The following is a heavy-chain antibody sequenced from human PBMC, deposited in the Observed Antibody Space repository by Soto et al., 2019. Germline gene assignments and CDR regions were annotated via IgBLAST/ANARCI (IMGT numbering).Heavy chain of an antibody. V-gene: IGHV4-61*01. Sequence: QVQLQESGPGLVKPSETLSLTCTVSGGSVSSGSYYWSWIRQPPGKGLEWIGYIYYSGSTNYNPSLKSRGHISVDTSKNQFSLKLSSVTAADTAVYYCARVATWGFGELFWGQGTLVTVSS. J-gene: IGHJ4*02. CDR1: GGSVSSGSYY. D-gene: IGHD3-10*01. CDR2: IYYSGST. CDR3: ARVATWGFGELF.